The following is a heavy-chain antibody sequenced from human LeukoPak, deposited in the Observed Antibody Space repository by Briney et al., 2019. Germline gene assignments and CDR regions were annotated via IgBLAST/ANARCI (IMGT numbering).Heavy chain of an antibody. V-gene: IGHV4-59*01. D-gene: IGHD5-18*01. CDR3: ASGAYSFYYTDV. CDR1: GGSISSYY. J-gene: IGHJ6*03. Sequence: PSETLSLTCTVSGGSISSYYWSWIRQPPGKGLEWIGYIYYSGSTNYNPSLKSRVTISVDTSKNQFSLKLTSVTAADTAVYYCASGAYSFYYTDVWGKGTTVTISS. CDR2: IYYSGST.